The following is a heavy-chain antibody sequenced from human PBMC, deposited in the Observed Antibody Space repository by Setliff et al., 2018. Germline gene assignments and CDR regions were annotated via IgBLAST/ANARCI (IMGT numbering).Heavy chain of an antibody. D-gene: IGHD2-15*01. CDR1: GGSLTSHY. V-gene: IGHV4-59*11. Sequence: PSETLSLTCSVSGGSLTSHYWTWIRQPPGKGLEWIGVISYIERPHYNPSLQSRVTTAMETSNNQVSLTLTSVTAVDSAMYHCARFCGGGSCPDYWGQGTLVTVSS. J-gene: IGHJ4*02. CDR3: ARFCGGGSCPDY. CDR2: ISYIERP.